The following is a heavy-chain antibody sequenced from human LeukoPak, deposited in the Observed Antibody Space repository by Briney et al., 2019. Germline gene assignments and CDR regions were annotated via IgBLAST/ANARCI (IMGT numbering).Heavy chain of an antibody. CDR1: GYTFTGYY. V-gene: IGHV1-2*04. D-gene: IGHD6-19*01. CDR3: ARGESSSGWYGLYYFDY. Sequence: ASVKVSCKASGYTFTGYYMHWVRQAPGQGLEWMGRINPNSGGTNYAQKFQGWVTMTRDTSISTAYMELSRLRSDDTAVYYCARGESSSGWYGLYYFDYWGQGTLVTVSS. J-gene: IGHJ4*02. CDR2: INPNSGGT.